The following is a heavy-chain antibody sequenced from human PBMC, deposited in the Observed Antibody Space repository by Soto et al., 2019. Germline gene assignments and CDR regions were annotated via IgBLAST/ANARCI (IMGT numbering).Heavy chain of an antibody. Sequence: GGSLRLSCAASGFTFSNAWMNWVRQAPGKGLEWVGRIKSKTDGGTTDYAAPVKGRFTISRDDSKNTLYLQMNSLKTEDTAVYYCTTDSYGDYFGWVAGVSAYWGQGTLVTVSS. V-gene: IGHV3-15*07. J-gene: IGHJ4*02. CDR2: IKSKTDGGTT. CDR3: TTDSYGDYFGWVAGVSAY. CDR1: GFTFSNAW. D-gene: IGHD4-17*01.